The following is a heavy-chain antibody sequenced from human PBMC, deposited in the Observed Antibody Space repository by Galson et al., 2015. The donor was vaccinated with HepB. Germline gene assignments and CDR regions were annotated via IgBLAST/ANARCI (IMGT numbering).Heavy chain of an antibody. CDR2: IYPADSDT. Sequence: QSGAEVKKLGESLKISCQGSGYSFTNYWVAWVRQKPGKGLEWMGIIYPADSDTRYSPSFQGQVAISADKSISTAYLQWSGLKASDTAIYYCARRGTSSSRYYYTLDVWGQGTTVTVSS. V-gene: IGHV5-51*01. CDR1: GYSFTNYW. CDR3: ARRGTSSSRYYYTLDV. J-gene: IGHJ6*02. D-gene: IGHD2-2*01.